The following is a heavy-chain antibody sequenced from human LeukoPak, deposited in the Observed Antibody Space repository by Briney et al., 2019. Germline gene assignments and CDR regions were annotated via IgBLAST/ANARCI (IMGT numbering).Heavy chain of an antibody. V-gene: IGHV3-23*01. Sequence: TGGSLRLSCAASGFTFTTYAMSWVRQAPGKGLEWVSSITGSGDSTYYAHSVKGRFTISRDNSKNTLYLQMNSLRAEDTAVYHCARDGGSYLQPTDYWGQGTLVAVSS. CDR3: ARDGGSYLQPTDY. CDR1: GFTFTTYA. J-gene: IGHJ4*02. CDR2: ITGSGDST. D-gene: IGHD1-26*01.